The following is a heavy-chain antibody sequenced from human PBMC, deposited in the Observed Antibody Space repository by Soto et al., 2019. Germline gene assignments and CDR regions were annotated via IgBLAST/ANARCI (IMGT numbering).Heavy chain of an antibody. V-gene: IGHV1-69*02. CDR3: ARGGRGVVVAATPEFYYYYGMDV. D-gene: IGHD2-15*01. J-gene: IGHJ6*02. CDR1: GGTFSSYT. Sequence: SVKVSCKASGGTFSSYTISWVRQAPGQGLEWMGRIIPILGIANYAQKFQGRVTITADKSTSTAYMELSSLRSEDTVVYYCARGGRGVVVAATPEFYYYYGMDVWGQGTTVTVSS. CDR2: IIPILGIA.